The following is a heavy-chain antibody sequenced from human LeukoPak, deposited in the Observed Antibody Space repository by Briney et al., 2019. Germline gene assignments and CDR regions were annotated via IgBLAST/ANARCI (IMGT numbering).Heavy chain of an antibody. D-gene: IGHD2-21*01. Sequence: SETLSLTCTVSASSLSSYYWSWIRQPPGNEPDLIRSIHSSGSTNFHPSLTTRVTISVDTSKTQYSLKLSSVTAADTAVYYCARDPYLGLDHWGQGTLVTVSS. J-gene: IGHJ5*02. V-gene: IGHV4-59*01. CDR1: ASSLSSYY. CDR2: IHSSGST. CDR3: ARDPYLGLDH.